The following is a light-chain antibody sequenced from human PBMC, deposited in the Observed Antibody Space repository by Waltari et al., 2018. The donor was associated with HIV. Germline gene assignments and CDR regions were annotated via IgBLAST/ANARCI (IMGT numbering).Light chain of an antibody. V-gene: IGLV1-44*01. CDR3: AAWDDSLTGSHVI. CDR2: SNS. J-gene: IGLJ2*01. Sequence: QSVLSQPPSASGTPGQRVTISCSGSRSNIGRNTVHWYQQLPGTAPKLLIYSNSQRPSGVPDRFSGSKSDTSASLAISGLQSEDEAEYYCAAWDDSLTGSHVIFGGGTKLTVL. CDR1: RSNIGRNT.